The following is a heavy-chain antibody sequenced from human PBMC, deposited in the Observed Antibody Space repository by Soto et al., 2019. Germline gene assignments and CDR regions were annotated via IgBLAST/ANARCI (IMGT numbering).Heavy chain of an antibody. CDR1: GGTFSSDS. CDR2: IIPMFDTP. V-gene: IGHV1-69*13. CDR3: ARSGGLDRDFNY. D-gene: IGHD2-15*01. Sequence: SVKVSCKASGGTFSSDSFSWVRQAPGQGLEWMGGIIPMFDTPIYAQKFQDRVTITADESTSTAYIQLSSLRSGDTAVYYCARSGGLDRDFNYWGQGSLVTVSS. J-gene: IGHJ4*02.